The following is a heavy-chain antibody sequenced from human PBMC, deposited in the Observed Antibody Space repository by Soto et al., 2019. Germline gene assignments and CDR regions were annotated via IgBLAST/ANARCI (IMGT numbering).Heavy chain of an antibody. V-gene: IGHV3-11*03. D-gene: IGHD4-17*01. CDR2: MSSNSVYI. CDR3: TCQPPRGDYNTYARNY. CDR1: GCTFSDYY. Sequence: SRRLSCAASGCTFSDYYISWIRQAPGKGLERISYMSSNSVYINYADFLKGRFTICRDNGKNSLFLQMTSLRAEDTAVYFSTCQPPRGDYNTYARNYWGQGTQVRVSS. J-gene: IGHJ4*02.